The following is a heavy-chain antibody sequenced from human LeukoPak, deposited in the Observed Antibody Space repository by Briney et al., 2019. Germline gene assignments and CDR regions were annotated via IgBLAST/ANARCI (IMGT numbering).Heavy chain of an antibody. V-gene: IGHV4-61*02. J-gene: IGHJ6*03. Sequence: SQTLSLTCTVSGGSISSGSYYWSWIRQPAGKGLEWIGRIYTSGSTNYNPSLKSRVTISVDTSKNQFSLKLSSVTAADTAVYYCAREPPASYYYMDVWGKGTTVTVSS. CDR3: AREPPASYYYMDV. CDR2: IYTSGST. D-gene: IGHD1-14*01. CDR1: GGSISSGSYY.